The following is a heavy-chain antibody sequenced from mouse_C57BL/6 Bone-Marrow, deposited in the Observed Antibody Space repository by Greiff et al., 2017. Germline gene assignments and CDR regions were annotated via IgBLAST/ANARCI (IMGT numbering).Heavy chain of an antibody. J-gene: IGHJ3*01. V-gene: IGHV1-5*01. CDR2: IYPGNSDT. Sequence: VQLQQSGTVLARPGASVKMSCKTSGYTFTSYWMHWVKQRPGQGLEWIGAIYPGNSDTSYNQKFKGKAKLTAVTSASTAYMELSSLTNEDSAVYYCTRSPAGSSAWFAYWGQGTLVTVSA. D-gene: IGHD1-1*01. CDR3: TRSPAGSSAWFAY. CDR1: GYTFTSYW.